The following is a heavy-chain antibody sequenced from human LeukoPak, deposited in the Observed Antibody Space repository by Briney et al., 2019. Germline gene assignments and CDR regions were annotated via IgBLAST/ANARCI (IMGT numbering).Heavy chain of an antibody. Sequence: PGRSLRLSCAASGFTFSSYAMHWVRQAPGKGLEWVAVISYDGSNKYYADSVKGRFTISRDNSKNTLYLQMNSLRAEDTAVYYCARGGWELLMPHAFDIWGQGTMVTVSS. J-gene: IGHJ3*02. D-gene: IGHD1-26*01. CDR3: ARGGWELLMPHAFDI. V-gene: IGHV3-30*04. CDR1: GFTFSSYA. CDR2: ISYDGSNK.